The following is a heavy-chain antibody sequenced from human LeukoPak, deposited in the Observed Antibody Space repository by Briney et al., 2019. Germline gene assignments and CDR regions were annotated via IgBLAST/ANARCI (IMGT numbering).Heavy chain of an antibody. CDR3: ARELREETAHEVETDAFDI. Sequence: GASVKVSCKASGYTFISNGISWVRQAPGQGLEWMGWISAHNGDTNYAQKFQGRVTMTTDTSTSTIYMELRSLRSDETAVYYCARELREETAHEVETDAFDIWGQGTMVTVSS. D-gene: IGHD5-24*01. J-gene: IGHJ3*02. CDR2: ISAHNGDT. CDR1: GYTFISNG. V-gene: IGHV1-18*01.